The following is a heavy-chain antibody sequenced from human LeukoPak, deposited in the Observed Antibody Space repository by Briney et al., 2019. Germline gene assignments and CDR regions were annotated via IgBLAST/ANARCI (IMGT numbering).Heavy chain of an antibody. CDR1: GFTFSSYW. CDR3: ARDRTYYDFWSGEYGMDA. V-gene: IGHV3-74*01. CDR2: INSDGSST. Sequence: GGSLRLSCAASGFTFSSYWMHWVRQAPGKGLVWVSRINSDGSSTSYADSVKGRFTISRDNAKNTLYLQMNSLRAEDTAVYYCARDRTYYDFWSGEYGMDAWGQGTTVTVSS. J-gene: IGHJ6*02. D-gene: IGHD3-3*01.